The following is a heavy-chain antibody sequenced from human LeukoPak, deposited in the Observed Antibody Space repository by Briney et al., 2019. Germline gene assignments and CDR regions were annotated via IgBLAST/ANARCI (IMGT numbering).Heavy chain of an antibody. J-gene: IGHJ4*02. V-gene: IGHV3-21*05. CDR1: GFTFSTYS. CDR2: IRHDSSDI. Sequence: GGSLRLSCAVSGFTFSTYSMNWVRQAPGKGLEWISFIRHDSSDIYYADSVKGRFTLSRDNAQNSLYLQMNGLRVEDTAVYYCTRRLDDWGQGTLVTVSS. D-gene: IGHD3-16*01. CDR3: TRRLDD.